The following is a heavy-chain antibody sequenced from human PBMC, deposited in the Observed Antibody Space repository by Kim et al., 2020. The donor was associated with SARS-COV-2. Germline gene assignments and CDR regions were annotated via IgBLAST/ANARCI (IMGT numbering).Heavy chain of an antibody. D-gene: IGHD6-13*01. V-gene: IGHV3-21*01. Sequence: GGSLRLSCAASGFTFSSYSMNWVRQAPGKGLEWVSTVSSIGNYRYYANSVKGRFTISRDNAQNSRFLQMNSLKAYDTAVYYCAKEAGGTWGQGTLVTVSS. CDR3: AKEAGGT. J-gene: IGHJ5*02. CDR2: VSSIGNYR. CDR1: GFTFSSYS.